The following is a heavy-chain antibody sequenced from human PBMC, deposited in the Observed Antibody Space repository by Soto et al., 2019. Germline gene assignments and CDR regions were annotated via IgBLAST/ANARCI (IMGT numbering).Heavy chain of an antibody. CDR3: ARHVPAAGYYYGMDV. D-gene: IGHD2-2*01. V-gene: IGHV1-69*12. J-gene: IGHJ6*02. CDR1: GGTFSSYA. Sequence: QVQLVHSGATVKKPGSSVKVSCKASGGTFSSYAISWVRQAPGQGLEWMGGIISIFGTANYAQKFQGRVTITADESTSTAYMELSSLRSEDTAVYYCARHVPAAGYYYGMDVWGQGTTVTVSS. CDR2: IISIFGTA.